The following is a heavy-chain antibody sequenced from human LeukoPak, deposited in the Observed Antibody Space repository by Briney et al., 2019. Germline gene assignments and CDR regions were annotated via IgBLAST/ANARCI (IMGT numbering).Heavy chain of an antibody. V-gene: IGHV4-39*01. CDR1: GGSISSSSYY. CDR2: IYYSGST. Sequence: SETLSLTCTVSGGSISSSSYYWGWIRQPPGKGLEWIGSIYYSGSTYYNPSLKSRVTISVDTSKNQFSLKLSSVTAADTAVYYCARRSMATLFDYWGQGTLVTVSS. J-gene: IGHJ4*02. D-gene: IGHD5-24*01. CDR3: ARRSMATLFDY.